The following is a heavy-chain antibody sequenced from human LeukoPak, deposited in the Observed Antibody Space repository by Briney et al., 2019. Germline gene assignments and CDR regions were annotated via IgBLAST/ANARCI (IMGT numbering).Heavy chain of an antibody. J-gene: IGHJ4*02. D-gene: IGHD3-16*01. Sequence: SETLSLTCAVYGGSFSGYYWSWIRQSPGKGLEWIGYIYNSGGTKYNPSLKSRLTISVDTSKNQFSLNLTSVTAADTAVYYCARASVLLSADYWGQGTLVTVSS. CDR2: IYNSGGT. CDR1: GGSFSGYY. CDR3: ARASVLLSADY. V-gene: IGHV4-59*01.